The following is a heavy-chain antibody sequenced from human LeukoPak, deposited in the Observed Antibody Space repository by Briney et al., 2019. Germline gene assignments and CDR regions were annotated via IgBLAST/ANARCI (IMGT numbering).Heavy chain of an antibody. CDR3: ANCGGDCYAFDY. V-gene: IGHV3-23*01. CDR2: ISGSGGST. J-gene: IGHJ4*02. Sequence: HPGGSLRLSCAASGFTFSSYAMSWVRQAPGKGLEWVSAISGSGGSTYYADSVKGRFTISRDNSKNTLYLQMNSLRAEDTAVYYCANCGGDCYAFDYWGQGTLVTVSS. CDR1: GFTFSSYA. D-gene: IGHD2-21*02.